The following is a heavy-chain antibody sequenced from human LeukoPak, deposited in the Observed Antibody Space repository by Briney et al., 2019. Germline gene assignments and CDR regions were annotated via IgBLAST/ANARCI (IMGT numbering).Heavy chain of an antibody. V-gene: IGHV4-34*01. CDR3: ARRRRGYSYGPIDY. CDR2: INHSGST. J-gene: IGHJ4*02. Sequence: KPSETLSLTCAVYGGSFSGYYWSWIRKPPGKGLEWIGEINHSGSTNYNPSLKSRVTISVDTSKNQFSLKLSSVTAADTAVYYCARRRRGYSYGPIDYWGQGTLVTVSS. CDR1: GGSFSGYY. D-gene: IGHD5-18*01.